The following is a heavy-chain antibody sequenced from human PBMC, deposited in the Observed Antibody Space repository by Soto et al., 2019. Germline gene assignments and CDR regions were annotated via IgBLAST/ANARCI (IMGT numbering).Heavy chain of an antibody. Sequence: GGSLRLSCAASGFTFSSYAMSWVRQAPGKGLEWVSAISGSGGSTYYADSVKGRFTISRDNSKNTLYLQMNSLRAEDTAVYYCAKDYASPSIAAAGLPNYWGQGTMVTVYS. J-gene: IGHJ4*02. CDR1: GFTFSSYA. V-gene: IGHV3-23*01. CDR3: AKDYASPSIAAAGLPNY. D-gene: IGHD6-13*01. CDR2: ISGSGGST.